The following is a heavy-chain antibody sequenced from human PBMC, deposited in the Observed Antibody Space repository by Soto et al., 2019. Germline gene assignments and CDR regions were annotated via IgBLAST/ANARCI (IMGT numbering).Heavy chain of an antibody. CDR3: ARGAGYYGSGSYYKIDYYYYYYMDV. V-gene: IGHV4-59*01. CDR1: GGSISSYY. D-gene: IGHD3-10*01. J-gene: IGHJ6*03. CDR2: IYYSGST. Sequence: SETLSLTCTVSGGSISSYYWSWIRQPPGKGLEWIGYIYYSGSTNYNPSLKSRVTISVDTSKNQFSLKLSAVTAADTAVYYCARGAGYYGSGSYYKIDYYYYYYMDVWGKGTTVTVSS.